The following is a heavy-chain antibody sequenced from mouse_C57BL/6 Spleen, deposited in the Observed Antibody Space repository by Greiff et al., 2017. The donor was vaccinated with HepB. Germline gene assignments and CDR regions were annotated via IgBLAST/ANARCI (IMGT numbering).Heavy chain of an antibody. Sequence: QVQLKQPGAELVKPGASVKLSCKASGYTFTSYWMQWVKQRPGQGLEWIGEIDPSASYTNYNQKFKGKATLTVDTSSSTAYMQLSSLTSEDAAVYYCARRGGYYPFDYWGEGTTLTVSS. CDR1: GYTFTSYW. J-gene: IGHJ2*01. D-gene: IGHD2-3*01. CDR2: IDPSASYT. V-gene: IGHV1-50*01. CDR3: ARRGGYYPFDY.